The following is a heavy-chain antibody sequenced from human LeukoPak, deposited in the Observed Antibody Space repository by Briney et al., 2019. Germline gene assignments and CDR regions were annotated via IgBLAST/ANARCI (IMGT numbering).Heavy chain of an antibody. J-gene: IGHJ4*02. CDR3: AKERSSGVYRLFDY. CDR2: ISGSGDNT. CDR1: GFTFSTYA. Sequence: GGSLRLSCAASGFTFSTYAMNWVRQAPGKGLEWVSGISGSGDNTYYTDSMKGRFTISRDNSKDTLYLQMNSLRAEDTAVYYCAKERSSGVYRLFDYWGQGTLVTVSS. D-gene: IGHD3-22*01. V-gene: IGHV3-23*01.